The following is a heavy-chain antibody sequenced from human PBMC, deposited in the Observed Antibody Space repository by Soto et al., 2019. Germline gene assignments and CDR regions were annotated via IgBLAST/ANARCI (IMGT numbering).Heavy chain of an antibody. CDR1: GGSISSYY. CDR2: IYYSGST. Sequence: SETLSLTCTVSGGSISSYYWSWIRQPPGKGLEWIGYIYYSGSTNYNPSLKSRVTISVDTSKNQFSLKLSSVTAADTAVYYCARVGSDYDFWSGYFGYYFDYWGQGTLVTVSS. V-gene: IGHV4-59*01. J-gene: IGHJ4*02. CDR3: ARVGSDYDFWSGYFGYYFDY. D-gene: IGHD3-3*01.